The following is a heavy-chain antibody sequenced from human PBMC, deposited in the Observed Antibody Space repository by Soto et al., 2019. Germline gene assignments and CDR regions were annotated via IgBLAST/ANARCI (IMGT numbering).Heavy chain of an antibody. J-gene: IGHJ6*02. CDR3: ARDDDSSSGPYYYGMDV. Sequence: SETLSLTCTVSGGSISSGDYYWSWISQPPGKGLGWIGYIYYSGSTYYNPSLKSRVTISVDTSNNQFSLKLSSVTAADTAVYYCARDDDSSSGPYYYGMDVWGQGTTVTVSS. D-gene: IGHD6-6*01. CDR2: IYYSGST. V-gene: IGHV4-30-4*01. CDR1: GGSISSGDYY.